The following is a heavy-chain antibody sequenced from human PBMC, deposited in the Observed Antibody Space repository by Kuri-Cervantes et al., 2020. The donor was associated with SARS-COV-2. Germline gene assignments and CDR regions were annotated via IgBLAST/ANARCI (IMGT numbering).Heavy chain of an antibody. CDR2: IWNDGSNK. D-gene: IGHD3-10*01. CDR3: ARDVGDSGSDY. CDR1: GFTFSTYD. J-gene: IGHJ4*02. V-gene: IGHV3-33*08. Sequence: GESLKISCAASGFTFSTYDMYWVRQAPGKGLEWVAFIWNDGSNKYYADSVKGRFTISRDNSKNTLYLQMDSLRGDDTAVYCCARDVGDSGSDYWGQGTLVTVSS.